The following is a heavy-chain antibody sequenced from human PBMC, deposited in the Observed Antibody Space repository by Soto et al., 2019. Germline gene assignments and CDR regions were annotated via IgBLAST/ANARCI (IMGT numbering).Heavy chain of an antibody. D-gene: IGHD5-18*01. V-gene: IGHV4-34*01. CDR2: INHSGST. CDR1: GGSFSGYY. J-gene: IGHJ6*03. Sequence: SETLSLTCAVYGGSFSGYYWSWIRQPPGKGLEWIGEINHSGSTNYNPSLKSRVTISVDTSKNQFSLKLSSVTAADTAVYYCARGPESAAMVYFTYYYYYYMDVWGKGTTVT. CDR3: ARGPESAAMVYFTYYYYYYMDV.